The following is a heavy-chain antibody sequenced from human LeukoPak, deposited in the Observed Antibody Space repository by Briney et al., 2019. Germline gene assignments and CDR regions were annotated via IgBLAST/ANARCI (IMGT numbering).Heavy chain of an antibody. Sequence: HPGGSLRLSCAASGLTFSTYGMQWVRQAPGKGLEWVALIWYDGNNKYYADSVKGRFTISRDNSKNTLYLQMNSLRAEDTAVYYCATDQMYYYGSRSYSPFNHWGQGTLVTVSS. CDR2: IWYDGNNK. CDR3: ATDQMYYYGSRSYSPFNH. J-gene: IGHJ4*02. D-gene: IGHD3-10*01. CDR1: GLTFSTYG. V-gene: IGHV3-33*01.